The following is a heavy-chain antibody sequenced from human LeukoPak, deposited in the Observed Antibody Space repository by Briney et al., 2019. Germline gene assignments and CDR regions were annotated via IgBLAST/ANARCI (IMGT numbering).Heavy chain of an antibody. V-gene: IGHV3-53*04. J-gene: IGHJ5*02. CDR3: ASGLVFGDYRFYNWFDP. CDR1: GFTVSSNY. Sequence: GGSLRLSCAASGFTVSSNYMSWVRQAPGKGLEWVSVIYSGGSTYYADSVKGRFTISRHNSKNTLYLQMNSLRSDDTAVYYCASGLVFGDYRFYNWFDPWGQGTLVTVSS. CDR2: IYSGGST. D-gene: IGHD4-17*01.